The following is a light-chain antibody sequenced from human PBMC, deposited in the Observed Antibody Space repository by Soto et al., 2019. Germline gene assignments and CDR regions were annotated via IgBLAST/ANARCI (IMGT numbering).Light chain of an antibody. CDR2: KAS. CDR1: QSIDTW. J-gene: IGKJ3*01. V-gene: IGKV1-5*03. CDR3: QKYDRAPFT. Sequence: DIQMTQSPSTLSASVGDRVTITCRASQSIDTWLAWHQQKPGQVPKLLISKASSLESGVPSRFSGSGSGTEFTLTISSLQPDDSATYYCQKYDRAPFTFGPGTKVDIK.